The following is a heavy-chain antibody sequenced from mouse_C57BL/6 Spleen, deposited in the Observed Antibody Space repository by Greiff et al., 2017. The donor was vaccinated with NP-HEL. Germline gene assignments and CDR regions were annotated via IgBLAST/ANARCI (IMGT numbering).Heavy chain of an antibody. Sequence: QVQLQQSGAELARPGASVKLSCKASGYTFTSYGISWVKQRTGQGLEWIGEIYPRSGNTYYNEKFKGKATLTADKSSSTAYMELRSLTSEDSAVYFCARVGYGSSFPWYFDVWGTGTTVTVSS. J-gene: IGHJ1*03. CDR2: IYPRSGNT. CDR1: GYTFTSYG. V-gene: IGHV1-81*01. CDR3: ARVGYGSSFPWYFDV. D-gene: IGHD1-1*01.